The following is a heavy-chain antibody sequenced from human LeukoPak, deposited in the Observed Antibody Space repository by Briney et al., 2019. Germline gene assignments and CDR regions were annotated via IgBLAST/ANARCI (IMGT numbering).Heavy chain of an antibody. Sequence: PGGSLRLSCAASGFTFSNNWMAWVRQASGKGLEWVANINLDGSEKDYVDSLKGRCTISRDDAKNSLYLQVNTLRAEDTAVYYCARDSEKSSSFAFDIWGQGTVVTVSS. J-gene: IGHJ3*02. V-gene: IGHV3-7*01. CDR1: GFTFSNNW. D-gene: IGHD6-13*01. CDR2: INLDGSEK. CDR3: ARDSEKSSSFAFDI.